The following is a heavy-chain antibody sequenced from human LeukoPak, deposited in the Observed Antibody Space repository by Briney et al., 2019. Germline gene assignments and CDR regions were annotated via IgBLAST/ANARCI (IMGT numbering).Heavy chain of an antibody. CDR3: ATGPYCSSTSCYMGNWFDP. V-gene: IGHV1-2*02. J-gene: IGHJ5*02. CDR1: GYTFTGYY. D-gene: IGHD2-2*02. Sequence: ASVKVSCKASGYTFTGYYIHWVRQAPGQGLEWMGWINPNSGGTNYAQKFQGRVTMARDTSISTAYMGLSRLRSDDTAVYYCATGPYCSSTSCYMGNWFDPWGQGTLVTVSS. CDR2: INPNSGGT.